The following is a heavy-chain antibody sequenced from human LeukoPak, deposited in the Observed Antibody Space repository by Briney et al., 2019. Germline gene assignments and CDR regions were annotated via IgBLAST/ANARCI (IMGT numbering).Heavy chain of an antibody. CDR2: LYYTGTT. CDR3: ARDLGVRGMDV. D-gene: IGHD2-21*01. CDR1: AGSVSGGGNY. V-gene: IGHV4-31*03. Sequence: SETLSLTCTVTAGSVSGGGNYWSWIRQHPGKGLEWIGYLYYTGTTYYNPSLKSRITISVDTSKTQFSLRLSSVSAADTAIYYCARDLGVRGMDVWGQGTTVTVSS. J-gene: IGHJ6*02.